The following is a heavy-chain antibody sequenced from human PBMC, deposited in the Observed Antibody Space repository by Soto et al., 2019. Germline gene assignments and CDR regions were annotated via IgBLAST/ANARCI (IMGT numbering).Heavy chain of an antibody. CDR3: ARDSYYDFWSGGFDP. V-gene: IGHV1-69*08. D-gene: IGHD3-3*01. CDR1: GGTFSSYT. J-gene: IGHJ5*02. CDR2: IIPILGIA. Sequence: QVQLVQSGAEVKKPGSSVKVSCKASGGTFSSYTISWVRQAPGQGLEWMGRIIPILGIANYAQKFQGRVTITADKSTSTAYMELSSLRSEVTAVYYCARDSYYDFWSGGFDPWGQGTLVTVSS.